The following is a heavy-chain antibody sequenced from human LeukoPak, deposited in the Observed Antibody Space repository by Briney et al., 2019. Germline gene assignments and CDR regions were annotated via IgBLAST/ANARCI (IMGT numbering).Heavy chain of an antibody. CDR3: ARGFVSTLIVVVGDAFDI. D-gene: IGHD3-22*01. Sequence: GGSLRLSCAASGFTFSRYSMNWVHQAPGKGLEWVSSISSSSSYIYYADSVKGRFTISRDNAKNSLYLQMTSLGAEDTAVYYWARGFVSTLIVVVGDAFDIWGQGTMVTVSS. CDR2: ISSSSSYI. V-gene: IGHV3-21*01. J-gene: IGHJ3*02. CDR1: GFTFSRYS.